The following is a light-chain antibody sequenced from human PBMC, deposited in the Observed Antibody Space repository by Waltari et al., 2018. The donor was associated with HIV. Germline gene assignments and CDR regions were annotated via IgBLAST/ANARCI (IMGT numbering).Light chain of an antibody. CDR2: GAS. J-gene: IGKJ1*01. Sequence: EIVITQSPATLSVSPGERATLSCRASQSVGSNLAWYQQKPGQAPRLLIYGASTRATGIPARFSGSGSGTEFTLTISSLQSEDFAVYYCQQYNKWPPWTFGQGTKVEIK. V-gene: IGKV3-15*01. CDR3: QQYNKWPPWT. CDR1: QSVGSN.